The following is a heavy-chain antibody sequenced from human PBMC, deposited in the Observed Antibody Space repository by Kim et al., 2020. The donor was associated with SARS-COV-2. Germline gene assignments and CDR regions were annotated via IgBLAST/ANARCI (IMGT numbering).Heavy chain of an antibody. CDR2: ICYDGSNT. V-gene: IGHV3-33*06. CDR1: GFTFSNFG. Sequence: GGSLRLSCAASGFTFSNFGMHWVRQAPGKGLEWVAVICYDGSNTYYADSIKGRFTISRDNSKNTLYLQMNSLRVEDTAVYYCAKSTDYDSSGYYYYFDY. D-gene: IGHD3-22*01. CDR3: AKSTDYDSSGYYYYFDY. J-gene: IGHJ4*01.